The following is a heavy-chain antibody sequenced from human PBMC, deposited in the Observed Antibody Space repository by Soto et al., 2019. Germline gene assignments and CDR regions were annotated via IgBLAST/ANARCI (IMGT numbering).Heavy chain of an antibody. CDR3: ARSVFTMIVVDLDAFDI. CDR1: GGSISGYY. V-gene: IGHV4-59*01. D-gene: IGHD3-22*01. Sequence: SETLSLTCTVSGGSISGYYWSWIRQPPGKGLGWIGYIYYSGSTNYNPSLKSQVTISVDTSKNQFSLKLSSVTAADTAVYYCARSVFTMIVVDLDAFDIWGQGTMVTV. J-gene: IGHJ3*02. CDR2: IYYSGST.